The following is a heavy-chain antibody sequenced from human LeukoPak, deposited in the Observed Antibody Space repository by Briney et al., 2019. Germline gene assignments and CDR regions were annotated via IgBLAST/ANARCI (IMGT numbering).Heavy chain of an antibody. CDR2: INPEGSDK. D-gene: IGHD2-2*01. Sequence: QPGGSLRLSCLASGFTFSSHWMTWVRQAPGKGLEGVGNINPEGSDKFYVESVKGRFTMSRDNARNSLYLQLGSLRAEDTAVYYCARLKGSTSVFDYWGQGTLVTV. CDR3: ARLKGSTSVFDY. CDR1: GFTFSSHW. V-gene: IGHV3-7*03. J-gene: IGHJ4*02.